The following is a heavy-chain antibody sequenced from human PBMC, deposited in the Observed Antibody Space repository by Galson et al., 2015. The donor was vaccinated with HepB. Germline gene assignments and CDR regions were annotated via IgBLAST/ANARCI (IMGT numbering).Heavy chain of an antibody. CDR1: GFGFSNYG. Sequence: SLRLSCAASGFGFSNYGMHWVRQAPGKGLEWVAVISYDGSRNYYADSVRGRFTISRDNSRDALYLQMDSLKTEDTAVYYCAKVRHPGYYYGLAVWGQGTAVTVSS. V-gene: IGHV3-30*18. CDR3: AKVRHPGYYYGLAV. J-gene: IGHJ6*01. CDR2: ISYDGSRN.